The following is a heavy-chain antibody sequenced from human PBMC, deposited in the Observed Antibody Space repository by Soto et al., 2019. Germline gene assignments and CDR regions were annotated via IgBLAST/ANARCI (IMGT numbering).Heavy chain of an antibody. J-gene: IGHJ3*02. V-gene: IGHV3-33*01. CDR1: GFTFSSYG. Sequence: QVQLVESGGGVVQPGRSLRLSCAASGFTFSSYGMHWVRQAPGKGLEWVAVIWYDGSNKYYADSVKGRFTISRDNSKNTLYLQMNSLRAEDTAVYYCARDPGDSSGYDYYVGAFDIWGQGTMVTVSS. CDR2: IWYDGSNK. CDR3: ARDPGDSSGYDYYVGAFDI. D-gene: IGHD3-22*01.